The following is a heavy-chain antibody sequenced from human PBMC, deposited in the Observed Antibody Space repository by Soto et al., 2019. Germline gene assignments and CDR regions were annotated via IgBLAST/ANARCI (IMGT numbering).Heavy chain of an antibody. CDR2: IYPGDSDT. CDR1: GYSFTSYW. CDR3: ARRSSMTTVAYFDY. V-gene: IGHV5-51*01. Sequence: PGESLKISCKGSGYSFTSYWIGWVRQMPGKGLEWMGIIYPGDSDTRYSPSFQGQVTISADKSISTAYLQWSSLKASDTAMYYCARRSSMTTVAYFDYWSQGTMVRVSS. J-gene: IGHJ4*02. D-gene: IGHD4-17*01.